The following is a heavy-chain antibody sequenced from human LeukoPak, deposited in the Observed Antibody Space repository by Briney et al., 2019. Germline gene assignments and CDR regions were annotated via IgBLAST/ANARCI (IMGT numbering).Heavy chain of an antibody. CDR2: IHPYRGGT. Sequence: GASVKVSCKASGYSFSGYYMNWVRQAPGQGLEWMGWIHPYRGGTNYVQRFQGRVTMTRDMSISTAYMELSRLRSDDTAVYYCARMDGYSGYDYASGDAFDIWGQGTMVTVSS. V-gene: IGHV1-2*02. D-gene: IGHD5-12*01. CDR3: ARMDGYSGYDYASGDAFDI. J-gene: IGHJ3*02. CDR1: GYSFSGYY.